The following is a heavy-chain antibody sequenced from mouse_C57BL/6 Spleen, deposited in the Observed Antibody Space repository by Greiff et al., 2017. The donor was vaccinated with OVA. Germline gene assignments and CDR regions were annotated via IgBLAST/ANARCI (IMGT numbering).Heavy chain of an antibody. CDR1: GYTFTDYE. Sequence: VQRVESGAELVRPGASVTLSCKASGYTFTDYEMHWVKQTPVHGLEWIGAIDPETGGTAYNQKFKGKAILTADKSSSTAYMELRSLTSEDSAVYYCTRKGDYDFDYWGQGTTLTVSS. CDR3: TRKGDYDFDY. V-gene: IGHV1-15*01. CDR2: IDPETGGT. J-gene: IGHJ2*01. D-gene: IGHD2-4*01.